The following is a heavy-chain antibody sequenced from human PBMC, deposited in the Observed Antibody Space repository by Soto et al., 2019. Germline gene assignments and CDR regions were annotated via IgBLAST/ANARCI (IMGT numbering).Heavy chain of an antibody. V-gene: IGHV3-74*01. D-gene: IGHD2-2*01. CDR3: ARDKKTEFTPAPAFMDV. J-gene: IGHJ6*03. CDR1: GFTFSSYW. Sequence: PGGSLRLSCEASGFTFSSYWMEWVRQAPGKGLVWVSRIRSDGGTNYADSVKGRFTVSRDNAKNTLYLQMNSLRAEDSAVYYCARDKKTEFTPAPAFMDVWSKGTTVTVSS. CDR2: IRSDGGT.